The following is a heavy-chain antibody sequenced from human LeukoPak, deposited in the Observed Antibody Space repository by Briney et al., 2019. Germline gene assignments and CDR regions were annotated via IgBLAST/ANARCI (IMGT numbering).Heavy chain of an antibody. D-gene: IGHD3-10*01. V-gene: IGHV3-74*01. Sequence: GGALRLSCAASGFTSSSYWMHWVRQVPGKGLVWVSRISGDGTARNYADSVKGRFTISRDDAKNTVDLQMNSLRGEDTAVYYCVRGRGSYGWFDPWGQGTLVTVSS. J-gene: IGHJ5*02. CDR2: ISGDGTAR. CDR3: VRGRGSYGWFDP. CDR1: GFTSSSYW.